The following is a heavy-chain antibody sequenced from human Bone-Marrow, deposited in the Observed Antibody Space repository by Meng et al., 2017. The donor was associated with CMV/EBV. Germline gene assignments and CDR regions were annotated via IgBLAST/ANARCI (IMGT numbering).Heavy chain of an antibody. Sequence: SVKVSCKASGGTFSSYAISWVRQAPGQGLEWMGGIIPIFDTGNYAQKFQGRVTITTDESTSTAYMELSSLRSEDTAVYYCARYQGNYYYYGMDVWGQGTTVTVSS. CDR2: IIPIFDTG. D-gene: IGHD6-13*01. V-gene: IGHV1-69*05. J-gene: IGHJ6*02. CDR3: ARYQGNYYYYGMDV. CDR1: GGTFSSYA.